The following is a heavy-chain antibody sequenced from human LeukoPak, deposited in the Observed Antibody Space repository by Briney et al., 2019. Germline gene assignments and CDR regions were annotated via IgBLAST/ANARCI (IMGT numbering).Heavy chain of an antibody. CDR2: IKSKTDGGTT. J-gene: IGHJ6*02. V-gene: IGHV3-15*01. CDR3: TRAHYYYGMDV. CDR1: GFTFSDAW. Sequence: PGGSLRLSCAASGFTFSDAWMMWVRQAPGKGLEWVGRIKSKTDGGTTDYTAPVTGRFTISRDDSKNTLHLQMSSLKTEDTAVYYCTRAHYYYGMDVWGQGTTATVSS.